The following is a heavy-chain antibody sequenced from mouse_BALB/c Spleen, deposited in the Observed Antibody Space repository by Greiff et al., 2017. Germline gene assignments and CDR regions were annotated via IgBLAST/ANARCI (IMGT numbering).Heavy chain of an antibody. D-gene: IGHD2-4*01. CDR1: GYSITSDYA. V-gene: IGHV3-2*02. J-gene: IGHJ4*01. CDR3: ERRGVYDYGGYAMDY. Sequence: VQLKESGPGLVKPSQSLSLTCTVTGYSITSDYAWNWLRQFPGNKLEWMGYISYSGSTCYNPSLKSRISSTRDTSKNHFFLQLNSVTTEDTATYYRERRGVYDYGGYAMDYWGQGTSVTVSS. CDR2: ISYSGST.